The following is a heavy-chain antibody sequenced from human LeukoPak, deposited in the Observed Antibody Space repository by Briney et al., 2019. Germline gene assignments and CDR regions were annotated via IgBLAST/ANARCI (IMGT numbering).Heavy chain of an antibody. V-gene: IGHV3-23*01. CDR2: IRSNGKDT. J-gene: IGHJ5*02. Sequence: GESLRLPRAPSGLMFSSYSMTWLRQAPGKGLEWVSNIRSNGKDTYYADSVKGRFTISRDNSKNTLYLEMNSLRAEDTAVYYCAKGGYSTWFDPWGQGTLVTVSS. D-gene: IGHD5-12*01. CDR1: GLMFSSYS. CDR3: AKGGYSTWFDP.